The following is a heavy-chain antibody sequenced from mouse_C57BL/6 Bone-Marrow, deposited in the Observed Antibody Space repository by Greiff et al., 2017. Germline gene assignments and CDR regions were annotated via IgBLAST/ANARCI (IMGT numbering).Heavy chain of an antibody. CDR1: GYSFTGYF. Sequence: DVQLQESGPELVKPGDSVKISCKASGYSFTGYFMNWVMQSHGKSLEWIGRINPYNGDTFYNQKFKGKATLTVDKSSSTAHMELRSLTSEDSAVYYCARWGLGGSSPFAYWGQGTLVTVSA. CDR3: ARWGLGGSSPFAY. D-gene: IGHD1-1*01. J-gene: IGHJ3*01. V-gene: IGHV1-20*01. CDR2: INPYNGDT.